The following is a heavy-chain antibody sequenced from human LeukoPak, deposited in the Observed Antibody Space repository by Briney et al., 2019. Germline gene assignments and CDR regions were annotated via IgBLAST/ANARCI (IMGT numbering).Heavy chain of an antibody. CDR3: ARALGSWYRH. CDR2: IIPIFGTA. J-gene: IGHJ4*02. Sequence: GASVKVSCKASEGTFSSYAISWVRQAPGQGLEWMGGIIPIFGTANYAQKFQGRVTMTRNTSISTAYMELSSLRSEDTAVYYCARALGSWYRHWGQGTLVTVSS. V-gene: IGHV1-69*05. D-gene: IGHD6-13*01. CDR1: EGTFSSYA.